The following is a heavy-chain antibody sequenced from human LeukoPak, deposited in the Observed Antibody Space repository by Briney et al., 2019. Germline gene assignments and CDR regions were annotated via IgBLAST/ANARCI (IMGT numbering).Heavy chain of an antibody. D-gene: IGHD6-19*01. CDR3: ARLQSSSGWYEGDWFDP. J-gene: IGHJ5*02. V-gene: IGHV4-59*01. CDR2: IYYSGST. CDR1: GGSISSYY. Sequence: SETLSLTCTVSGGSISSYYWSWIRQPPGKGLEWIGYIYYSGSTNYNPSLKSRVTISVDTSKNQFSLKLSSVTAADTAVYYCARLQSSSGWYEGDWFDPWGQGTLVTVSS.